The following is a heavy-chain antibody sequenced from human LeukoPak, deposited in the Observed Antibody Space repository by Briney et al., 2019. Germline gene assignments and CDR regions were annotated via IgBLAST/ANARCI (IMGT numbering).Heavy chain of an antibody. D-gene: IGHD2-2*01. J-gene: IGHJ4*02. Sequence: GGSLRLSCAASGFPFQDSGLSWVRQAPGKGLEWISGINWNGDTTVYADSVKGGFTISRDNAKNSLYLQMNSLRADDTAFYYCARQTRGYVYYFDYWGQGTLVTVSS. CDR3: ARQTRGYVYYFDY. CDR2: INWNGDTT. CDR1: GFPFQDSG. V-gene: IGHV3-20*04.